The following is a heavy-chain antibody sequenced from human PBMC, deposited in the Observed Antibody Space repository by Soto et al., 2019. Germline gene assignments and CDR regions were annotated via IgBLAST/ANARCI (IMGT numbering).Heavy chain of an antibody. CDR3: ARGRVRYFDPSMDV. J-gene: IGHJ6*02. CDR1: GFTFSSYW. Sequence: GGSLRLSCAASGFTFSSYWMHWVRQAPGKGLVWVSRINSDGSSTSYAESVKGRFTISRDNAKNTLYLQMNSLRAEDTSVYYCARGRVRYFDPSMDVWGQGTTVTVSS. CDR2: INSDGSST. D-gene: IGHD3-9*01. V-gene: IGHV3-74*01.